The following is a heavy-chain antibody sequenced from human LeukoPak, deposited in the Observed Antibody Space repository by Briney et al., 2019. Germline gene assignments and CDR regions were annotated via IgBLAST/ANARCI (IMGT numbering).Heavy chain of an antibody. Sequence: PGGSLRLSCAASGFTFSSYGMHWVRQAPGKGLEWVAVLWYDGSNKYYVEPVKGRFTISRDNSKNTLYLEMNSLRAEDTAVYYCARDRGYYYYGMDVWGQGTTVIVSS. CDR3: ARDRGYYYYGMDV. J-gene: IGHJ6*02. V-gene: IGHV3-33*01. CDR1: GFTFSSYG. CDR2: LWYDGSNK. D-gene: IGHD5-24*01.